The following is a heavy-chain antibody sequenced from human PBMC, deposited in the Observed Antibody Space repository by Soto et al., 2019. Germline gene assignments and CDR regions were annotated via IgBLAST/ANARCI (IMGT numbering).Heavy chain of an antibody. J-gene: IGHJ5*02. CDR2: MSTYTGDT. V-gene: IGHV1-18*01. CDR3: ARDPGGATGVDP. D-gene: IGHD1-1*01. Sequence: QVPLVQSGAEVKKPGASVKVSCKTFGYSFTVYGISWVRQAPGQGLEWMGWMSTYTGDTNYARKFRGRVTMTTDIPNSTPSTEFRSLSPDYTPGYYCARDPGGATGVDPGGQGTPVIVST. CDR1: GYSFTVYG.